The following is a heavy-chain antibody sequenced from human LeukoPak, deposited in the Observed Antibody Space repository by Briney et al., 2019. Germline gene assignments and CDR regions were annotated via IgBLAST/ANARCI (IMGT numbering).Heavy chain of an antibody. CDR2: ISSSGSTI. V-gene: IGHV3-11*01. Sequence: PGGSLRLSCAASGFTFSDYYMSWIRQAPGKGLEWVSYISSSGSTIYYADPVKGRFTISRDNAKNSLYLQMNSLRAEDTAVYYCARGDIVVVVAATVFDCWGQGTLVTVSS. CDR1: GFTFSDYY. CDR3: ARGDIVVVVAATVFDC. J-gene: IGHJ4*02. D-gene: IGHD2-15*01.